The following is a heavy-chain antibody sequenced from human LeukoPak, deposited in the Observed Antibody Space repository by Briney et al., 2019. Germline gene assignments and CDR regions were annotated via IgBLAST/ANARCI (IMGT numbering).Heavy chain of an antibody. CDR2: INLNAVTT. CDR1: GYTFTNYY. V-gene: IGHV1-46*01. D-gene: IGHD6-25*01. Sequence: ASVKVSCKTSGYTFTNYYIHWMRQAPGQGLEWVGIINLNAVTTRYAQKFQGRITVTRDTSTSTVYMELSSLRSEDTAVYFCAREGAAEAKNFDYWGQGTLVIVSS. CDR3: AREGAAEAKNFDY. J-gene: IGHJ4*02.